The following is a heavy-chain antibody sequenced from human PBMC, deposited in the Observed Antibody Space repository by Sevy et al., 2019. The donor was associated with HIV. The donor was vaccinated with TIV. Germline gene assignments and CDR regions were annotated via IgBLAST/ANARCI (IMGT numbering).Heavy chain of an antibody. D-gene: IGHD3-22*01. CDR1: GFTFSSYE. V-gene: IGHV3-48*03. J-gene: IGHJ5*02. CDR2: ISSSGTTL. CDR3: ARVDANYDKGFDP. Sequence: GESLKISCEASGFTFSSYEMNWVRQAPGKGLEWVSYISSSGTTLKYADSVKGRFTISRDNAKNSLYMQMNSLRAEDTAVYYCARVDANYDKGFDPWGQGTLVTVSS.